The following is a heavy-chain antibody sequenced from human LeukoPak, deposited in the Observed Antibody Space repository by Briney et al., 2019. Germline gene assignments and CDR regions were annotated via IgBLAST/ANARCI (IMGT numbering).Heavy chain of an antibody. J-gene: IGHJ4*02. CDR3: ARDRGYTYGHPFDY. D-gene: IGHD5-18*01. V-gene: IGHV3-33*08. Sequence: GGSLRLSCAASGFTFSSYGMHWVRQAPGKGLEWVALTWHDGSDKYYGDSVKGRFTISRENSKNTLYLQMNSLGAEDTAVYYCARDRGYTYGHPFDYWDQGTLVTVSS. CDR2: TWHDGSDK. CDR1: GFTFSSYG.